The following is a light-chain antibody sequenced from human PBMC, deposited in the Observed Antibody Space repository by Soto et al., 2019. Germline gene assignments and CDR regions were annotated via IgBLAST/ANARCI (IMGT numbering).Light chain of an antibody. J-gene: IGKJ1*01. CDR1: QSIGDW. CDR3: QHGWS. Sequence: DIQMTQSPSTLSASVGDRVIITCRASQSIGDWLAWYQQKPGKAPKVLIYDASILQSGVPSRFSGSGFGTEFTLTVSILQPDDFATYYCQHGWSFGQGTKVDIK. CDR2: DAS. V-gene: IGKV1-5*01.